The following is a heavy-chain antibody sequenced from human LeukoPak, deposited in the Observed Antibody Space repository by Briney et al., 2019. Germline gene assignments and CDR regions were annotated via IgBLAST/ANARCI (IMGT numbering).Heavy chain of an antibody. CDR1: GFTFNDYT. CDR2: LTSSSSYK. J-gene: IGHJ4*02. CDR3: ARVSGEYRDY. Sequence: PGRSLRLSCAASGFTFNDYTMNWVRQAPGKGLEWVSSLTSSSSYKFYADSVKGRFTISRDDAKYSLYLQMNSLRAEDTAVYYCARVSGEYRDYWGQGTLVTVSS. V-gene: IGHV3-21*01. D-gene: IGHD4-17*01.